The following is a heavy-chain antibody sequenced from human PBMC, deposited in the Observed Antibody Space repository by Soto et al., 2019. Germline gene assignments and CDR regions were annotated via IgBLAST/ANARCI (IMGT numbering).Heavy chain of an antibody. CDR3: VLDHLAETGSYTVY. J-gene: IGHJ4*01. Sequence: GGSLRLSCAASGFTFNIYAFPWVRQAPGKGLEWLSVISYDGREIHYADSVKGRFTISRDSSKNTVYLQMNSLRPEDTALYYCVLDHLAETGSYTVYLRHATLVTSPQ. D-gene: IGHD3-9*01. CDR2: ISYDGREI. CDR1: GFTFNIYA. V-gene: IGHV3-30*16.